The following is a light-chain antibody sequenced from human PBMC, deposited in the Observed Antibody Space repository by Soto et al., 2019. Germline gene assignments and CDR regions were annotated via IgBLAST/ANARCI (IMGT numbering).Light chain of an antibody. V-gene: IGLV4-69*01. CDR3: QTWGTGNVV. J-gene: IGLJ2*01. CDR1: SGHSSYA. Sequence: QPVLTQSPSASASLGASVKLTCTLSSGHSSYAIAWHQQQPEKGPRYLMKLNSDGSHSKGDGIPDRFSGSSSGAERYLTISSRQSEDEADYYCQTWGTGNVVFGGGTKLNVL. CDR2: LNSDGSH.